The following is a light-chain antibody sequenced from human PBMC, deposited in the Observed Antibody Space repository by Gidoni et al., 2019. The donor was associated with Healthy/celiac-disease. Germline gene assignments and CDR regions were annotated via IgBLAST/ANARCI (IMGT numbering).Light chain of an antibody. J-gene: IGKJ2*04. CDR1: QSISSY. Sequence: IQMTQSPSSLSASVGDRVTITCRASQSISSYLNWYQQKPGKAPKLLIYAASSLQSGVPSRFSGSGSGTDFTLTISSLQPEDFATYYGQQSYSTPMCSFGQGTKLEIK. CDR3: QQSYSTPMCS. V-gene: IGKV1-39*01. CDR2: AAS.